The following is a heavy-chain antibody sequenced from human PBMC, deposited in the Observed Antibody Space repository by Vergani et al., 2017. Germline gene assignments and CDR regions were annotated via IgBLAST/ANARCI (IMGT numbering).Heavy chain of an antibody. CDR2: INPNSGGT. D-gene: IGHD3-10*01. J-gene: IGHJ6*03. CDR1: GYTFTGYY. Sequence: QVQLVQSGAEVKKPGASVKVSCKASGYTFTGYYMHWVRQAPGQGLEWMGWINPNSGGTNYAQKFQGRVTMTRDTSISTAYMELSSLRSEDTAVYYCARATRTGGGYYYGSGETYYYYYMDVWGKGTTVTVSS. V-gene: IGHV1-2*02. CDR3: ARATRTGGGYYYGSGETYYYYYMDV.